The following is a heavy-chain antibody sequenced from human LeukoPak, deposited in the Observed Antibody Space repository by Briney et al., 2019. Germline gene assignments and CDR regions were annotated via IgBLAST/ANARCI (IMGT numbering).Heavy chain of an antibody. CDR3: ARGMRWLQYGFDY. Sequence: SGGPLRLSCAASGFTFSSYEMNWVRQAPGKGLEWVSYISSSGSTIYYADSVKGRFTISRDNAKNSLYLQMNSLRAEDTAVYYCARGMRWLQYGFDYWGQGTLVTVSS. CDR2: ISSSGSTI. J-gene: IGHJ4*02. CDR1: GFTFSSYE. V-gene: IGHV3-48*03. D-gene: IGHD5-24*01.